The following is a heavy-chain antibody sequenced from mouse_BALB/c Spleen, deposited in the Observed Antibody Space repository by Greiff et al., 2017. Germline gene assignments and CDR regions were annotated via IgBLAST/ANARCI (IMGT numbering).Heavy chain of an antibody. CDR3: ARGYRYDEGAMDY. Sequence: VQLQESGAELMKPGASVKISCKATGYTFSSYWIEWVKQRPGHGLEWIGEILPGSGSTNYNEKFKGKATFTADTSSNTAYMQLSSLTSEDSAVYYCARGYRYDEGAMDYWGQGTSVTVSS. J-gene: IGHJ4*01. D-gene: IGHD2-14*01. CDR2: ILPGSGST. V-gene: IGHV1-9*01. CDR1: GYTFSSYW.